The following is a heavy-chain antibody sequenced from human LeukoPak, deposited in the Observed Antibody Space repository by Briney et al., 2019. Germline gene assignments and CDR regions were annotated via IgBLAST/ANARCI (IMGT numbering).Heavy chain of an antibody. D-gene: IGHD6-13*01. CDR2: IIPMFGSP. CDR3: ARDPGYSSSWYGY. Sequence: GASVKVSCKASGGTFSSYAISWVRQAPGQGLEWMGGIIPMFGSPNYAQKFQGRVTITADKSTSTAYMELSSLRSEDTAVYYCARDPGYSSSWYGYWGQGTLVTVPS. J-gene: IGHJ4*02. CDR1: GGTFSSYA. V-gene: IGHV1-69*06.